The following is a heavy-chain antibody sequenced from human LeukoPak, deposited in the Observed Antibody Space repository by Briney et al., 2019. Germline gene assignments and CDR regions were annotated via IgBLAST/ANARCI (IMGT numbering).Heavy chain of an antibody. CDR2: ISWNSGSI. V-gene: IGHV3-9*01. CDR3: AKAILHPNYVWGIESPFDY. D-gene: IGHD3-16*01. CDR1: GFTFDDYA. Sequence: GGSLRLSCAASGFTFDDYAMHWVRQAPGKGLEGVSGISWNSGSIGYADSVKGRFTISRDNAHNSLYLQMNSLRAEDTALYYCAKAILHPNYVWGIESPFDYWGQGTLVTVSS. J-gene: IGHJ4*02.